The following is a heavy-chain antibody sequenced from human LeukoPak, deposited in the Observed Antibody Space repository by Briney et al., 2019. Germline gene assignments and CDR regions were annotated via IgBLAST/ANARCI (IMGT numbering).Heavy chain of an antibody. Sequence: SETLSLTCSVSGGTISSYNWSWIRQPPGKGLEWIGYIYYSGSTNYNPSLKSRVTVSLDTSKNQFSLKLSSVTAADTAVYSCARHDSIVGGNWFDPWGQGTLVTVSS. D-gene: IGHD1-26*01. J-gene: IGHJ5*02. CDR1: GGTISSYN. CDR3: ARHDSIVGGNWFDP. CDR2: IYYSGST. V-gene: IGHV4-59*08.